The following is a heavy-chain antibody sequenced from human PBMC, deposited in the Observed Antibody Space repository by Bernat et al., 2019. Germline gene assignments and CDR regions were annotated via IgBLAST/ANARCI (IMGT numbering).Heavy chain of an antibody. D-gene: IGHD6-19*01. CDR2: IRYDGSKK. Sequence: QVHLVESGGGVVQPGGSLRLSCAASGFTFSSFGMHWVRQAPGKGLEWVALIRYDGSKKYYADSVKGQVTISRDNSKNMLYLQMNSLRAEDTAVYYCAKSVYSSDNCGMDVWGQGTTVTVSS. CDR1: GFTFSSFG. CDR3: AKSVYSSDNCGMDV. J-gene: IGHJ6*02. V-gene: IGHV3-30*02.